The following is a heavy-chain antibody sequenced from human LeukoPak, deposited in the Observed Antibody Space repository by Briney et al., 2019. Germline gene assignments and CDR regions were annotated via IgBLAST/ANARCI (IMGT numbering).Heavy chain of an antibody. CDR2: IYPGDSDT. J-gene: IGHJ6*03. D-gene: IGHD3-16*01. CDR3: ATRLGAIRPGYYYMDV. Sequence: GESLKISCKDSGYSFTSYWIGWVRQMPGKGLEWMGIIYPGDSDTRYSPSFQGQVTISADNSISTAYLQWSSMKASETAMYYCATRLGAIRPGYYYMDVWGKGTTVTVSS. V-gene: IGHV5-51*01. CDR1: GYSFTSYW.